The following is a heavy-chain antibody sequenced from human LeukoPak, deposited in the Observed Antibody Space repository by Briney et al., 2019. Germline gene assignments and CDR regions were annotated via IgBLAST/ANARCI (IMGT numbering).Heavy chain of an antibody. D-gene: IGHD1-26*01. V-gene: IGHV4-61*02. Sequence: SETLSLTCTVSGGSISSGSYYWSWIRQPAGKGLEWIGRIYTSGSTNYNPSLKSRVTISVDTSKNQFSLKLSSVTAADTAVYYCARADRSGSYGSAFDYWGQGTLVTVSS. J-gene: IGHJ4*02. CDR3: ARADRSGSYGSAFDY. CDR2: IYTSGST. CDR1: GGSISSGSYY.